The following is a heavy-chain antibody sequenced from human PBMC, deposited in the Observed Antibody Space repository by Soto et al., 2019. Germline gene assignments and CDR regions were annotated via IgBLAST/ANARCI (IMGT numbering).Heavy chain of an antibody. Sequence: EVQLLESGGGLVQPGGALRHSCAASGFTFSSHAMSWVRQAPGKGLEWISSISAGKGAYYADSVKGRFTISRDNSNNTLYLQMNSLRAEDTAVYYCARDLWWYLHWGQGTLVTVSS. CDR1: GFTFSSHA. CDR3: ARDLWWYLH. D-gene: IGHD2-15*01. V-gene: IGHV3-23*01. J-gene: IGHJ4*02. CDR2: ISAGKGA.